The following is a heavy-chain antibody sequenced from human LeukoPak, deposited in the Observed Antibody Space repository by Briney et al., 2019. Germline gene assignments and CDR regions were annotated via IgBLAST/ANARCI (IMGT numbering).Heavy chain of an antibody. V-gene: IGHV4-39*07. CDR3: ARGKPVPAAAILYPDY. CDR2: IYYSGST. J-gene: IGHJ4*02. Sequence: PSETLSLTCTVSGGSISSSSYYWGWIRQPPGKGLEWIGSIYYSGSTYYNPSLKSRVTISVDTSKNQFSLKLSSVTAADTAVYYCARGKPVPAAAILYPDYWGQGTLVTVSS. D-gene: IGHD2-2*01. CDR1: GGSISSSSYY.